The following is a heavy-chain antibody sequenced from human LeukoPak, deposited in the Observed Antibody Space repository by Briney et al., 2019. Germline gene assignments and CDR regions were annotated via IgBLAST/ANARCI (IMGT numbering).Heavy chain of an antibody. CDR3: AREGGRGYNYGYRDY. J-gene: IGHJ4*02. D-gene: IGHD5-18*01. CDR2: ISGSGHST. Sequence: PGGSLRLSCAASGFTFKNYGMAWVRPVLGKGLEWVSAISGSGHSTYYADSVKGRFTISRDNSKDTLYLQMNSLRAEDTAVYYCAREGGRGYNYGYRDYWGQGTLATVSS. V-gene: IGHV3-23*01. CDR1: GFTFKNYG.